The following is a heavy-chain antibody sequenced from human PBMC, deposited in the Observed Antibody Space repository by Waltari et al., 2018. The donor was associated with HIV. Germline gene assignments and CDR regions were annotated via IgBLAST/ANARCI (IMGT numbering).Heavy chain of an antibody. V-gene: IGHV4-59*01. Sequence: QVQLQESGPGLVKPSETLSLTCTVSGGSISSYYWSWIRQPPGKGLEWIGYIYYSGSTNYNPSLKSRVTISVDTSKNQFSLKLSSVTAADTAVYYCARGVAFGGYYYGMDVWGKGTTVTVSS. CDR2: IYYSGST. J-gene: IGHJ6*04. D-gene: IGHD2-21*01. CDR3: ARGVAFGGYYYGMDV. CDR1: GGSISSYY.